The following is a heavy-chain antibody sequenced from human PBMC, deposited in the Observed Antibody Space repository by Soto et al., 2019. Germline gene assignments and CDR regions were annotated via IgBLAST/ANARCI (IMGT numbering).Heavy chain of an antibody. V-gene: IGHV3-7*01. CDR2: IMQDGSEK. Sequence: GGSLRLSCAASGFTFSSYWMSWVRQAPGKGLEWVANIMQDGSEKYYVDSVKGRFTISRDNAKNSLYLQMNSLRAEDTAVYYCARDSSHCSGGSCYPYYFDYWGQGTLVTVSS. CDR3: ARDSSHCSGGSCYPYYFDY. CDR1: GFTFSSYW. J-gene: IGHJ4*02. D-gene: IGHD2-15*01.